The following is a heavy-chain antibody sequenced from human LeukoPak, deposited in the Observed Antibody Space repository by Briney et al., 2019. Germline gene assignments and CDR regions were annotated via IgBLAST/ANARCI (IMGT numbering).Heavy chain of an antibody. J-gene: IGHJ5*02. D-gene: IGHD6-13*01. CDR1: GDSITSGSYF. CDR2: IYYSGST. V-gene: IGHV4-39*07. Sequence: SETLSLTCTVSGDSITSGSYFWGWIRQPPGKGLEWVGSIYYSGSTYYNPSLKSRVTISVDTSKNQFSLRLSSVTAADTAVYYCARGGVGSSWYNWFDPWGQGTLVTVPS. CDR3: ARGGVGSSWYNWFDP.